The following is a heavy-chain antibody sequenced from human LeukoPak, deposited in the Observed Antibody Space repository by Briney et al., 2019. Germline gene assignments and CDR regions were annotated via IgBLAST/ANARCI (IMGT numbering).Heavy chain of an antibody. D-gene: IGHD2-15*01. J-gene: IGHJ6*02. CDR1: GGSISSYY. V-gene: IGHV4-59*12. CDR2: IYYSGSA. CDR3: ARDTPGPGYGMDV. Sequence: PSETLSLTCTVSGGSISSYYWSWIRQPPGKGLEWIGYIYYSGSAYYNPSLKSRVTISVDTSKNQFSLKLSSVTAADTAVYYCARDTPGPGYGMDVWGQGTTVTVSS.